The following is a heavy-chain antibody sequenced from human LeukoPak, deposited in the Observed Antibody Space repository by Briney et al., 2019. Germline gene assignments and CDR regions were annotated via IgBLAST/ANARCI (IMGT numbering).Heavy chain of an antibody. CDR3: ARALAAAGTGGFDP. Sequence: GGSLRLSCAASGFTFSNYWMHWVRQAPGKGLVWVSRMNSDGSSTSYADSVKGRFTISRDNAKNTLYLQMNSLRAEDTAVYYCARALAAAGTGGFDPWGQGTLVTVSS. J-gene: IGHJ5*02. CDR2: MNSDGSST. CDR1: GFTFSNYW. D-gene: IGHD6-13*01. V-gene: IGHV3-74*01.